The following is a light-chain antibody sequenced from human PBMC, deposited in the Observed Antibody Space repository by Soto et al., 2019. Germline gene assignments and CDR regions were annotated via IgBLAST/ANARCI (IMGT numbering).Light chain of an antibody. V-gene: IGKV1-39*01. J-gene: IGKJ4*01. CDR3: QQSYSTPPT. CDR2: DAS. Sequence: DIQMTQSPSSLTASAGDRVTITCQASQDISNYLNWYQQKPGKAPKLLIYDASNLETGVPSRFSGSGSGTDFTLTISSLQPEDFATYYCQQSYSTPPTFGGGTKVDIK. CDR1: QDISNY.